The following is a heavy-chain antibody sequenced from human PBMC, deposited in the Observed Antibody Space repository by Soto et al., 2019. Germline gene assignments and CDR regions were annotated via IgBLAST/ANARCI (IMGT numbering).Heavy chain of an antibody. CDR2: ISDSGGNT. CDR1: GFTFSTYA. D-gene: IGHD2-8*02. J-gene: IGHJ6*02. V-gene: IGHV3-23*01. Sequence: GGSLRLSCAASGFTFSTYAMIWVRQAPGKGLEGVSSISDSGGNTYYADSVKGRFTISRDNSKNTLYLQMNALRADDTAVYYCAIVISCSVSYWYGMDVWARGTTVTVSS. CDR3: AIVISCSVSYWYGMDV.